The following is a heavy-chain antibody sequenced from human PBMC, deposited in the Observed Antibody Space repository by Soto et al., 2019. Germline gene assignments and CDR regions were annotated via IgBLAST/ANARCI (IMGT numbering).Heavy chain of an antibody. Sequence: EVQLVESGGGLVQPGGSLRLSCAASGFTFSSYEMNWVRQAPGKGLEWVSYISSSGSTIYYADSVKGRFTISRDNAKNSLYLQMNSLRAEDTAVYYCARLNNYYGTYFDYWGQGTLFTVSS. CDR3: ARLNNYYGTYFDY. CDR1: GFTFSSYE. CDR2: ISSSGSTI. V-gene: IGHV3-48*03. D-gene: IGHD3-10*01. J-gene: IGHJ4*02.